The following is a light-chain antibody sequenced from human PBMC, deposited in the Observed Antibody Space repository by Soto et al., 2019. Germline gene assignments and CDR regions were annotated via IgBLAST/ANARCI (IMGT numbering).Light chain of an antibody. Sequence: NFMLTQPHSVSESPGKTVTISCTRSSGSIASKYVQWYQQRPGSAPTTVIYEDNQRPSGVPDRFSGSIDSSSNSASLTISGLKTEDEADYYCQSYHSSWGVFGGGTQLTVL. J-gene: IGLJ3*02. V-gene: IGLV6-57*03. CDR1: SGSIASKY. CDR2: EDN. CDR3: QSYHSSWGV.